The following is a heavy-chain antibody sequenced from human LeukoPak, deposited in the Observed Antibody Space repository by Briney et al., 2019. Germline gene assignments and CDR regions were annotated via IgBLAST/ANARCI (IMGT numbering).Heavy chain of an antibody. CDR2: IYGDGTT. J-gene: IGHJ5*02. V-gene: IGHV3-66*02. Sequence: GGSLRPSCAASGFTVSNDYMAWVRQAPGRGLEWVSLIYGDGTTFYTDSAKGRFTISRDNFKNTLYLQMSSLRPEDTALYYCARDRAGAQSWVALDPWGQGTLVTVSS. D-gene: IGHD3-10*01. CDR3: ARDRAGAQSWVALDP. CDR1: GFTVSNDY.